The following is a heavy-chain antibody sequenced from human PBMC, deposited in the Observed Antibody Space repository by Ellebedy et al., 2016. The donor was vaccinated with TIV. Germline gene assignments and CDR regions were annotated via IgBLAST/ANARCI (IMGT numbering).Heavy chain of an antibody. CDR3: AKSHDSSGYHYVGAFDI. Sequence: GESLKISCGASGFTFSSYAMSWVRQAPGKGLEWVSVISGTGGGTYYADSVKGRFTISRDNGKNTLYLQMHRLRAEDTAVYFCAKSHDSSGYHYVGAFDIWGQGTMVTASS. J-gene: IGHJ3*02. CDR2: ISGTGGGT. V-gene: IGHV3-23*01. CDR1: GFTFSSYA. D-gene: IGHD3-22*01.